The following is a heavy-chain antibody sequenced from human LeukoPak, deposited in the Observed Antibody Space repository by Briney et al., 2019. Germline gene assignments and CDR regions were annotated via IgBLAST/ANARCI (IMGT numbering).Heavy chain of an antibody. V-gene: IGHV1-69*05. D-gene: IGHD2-8*01. Sequence: SVKVSCKASGGTFSSYAISWVRQAPGQGLEWMGRIIPIFGTANYAQKFQGRVTITTDESTSTAYMALSSLRSEDTAVYYCARSTLGLMVYAIDYWGQGTLVTVSS. J-gene: IGHJ4*02. CDR3: ARSTLGLMVYAIDY. CDR2: IIPIFGTA. CDR1: GGTFSSYA.